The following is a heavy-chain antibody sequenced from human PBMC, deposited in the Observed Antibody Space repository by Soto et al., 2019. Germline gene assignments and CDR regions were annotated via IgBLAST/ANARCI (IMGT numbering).Heavy chain of an antibody. D-gene: IGHD6-19*01. CDR3: ARACVGQWLAPKYFQH. J-gene: IGHJ1*01. CDR2: IKQDGSEK. V-gene: IGHV3-7*03. CDR1: GFTFSSYW. Sequence: GVSLRLSCAASGFTFSSYWMSWVRQAPGKGLEWVANIKQDGSEKYYVDSVKGRFTISRDNAKNSLYLQMNSLRAEDTAVYYCARACVGQWLAPKYFQHWGQGTLVTGSA.